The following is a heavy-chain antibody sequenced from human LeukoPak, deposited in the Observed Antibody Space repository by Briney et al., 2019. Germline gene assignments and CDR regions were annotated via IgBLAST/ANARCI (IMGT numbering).Heavy chain of an antibody. CDR3: ARKNHPIDCSGGSCYSLSGWFDP. V-gene: IGHV4-4*07. CDR2: IYTSGST. CDR1: GGSISSYY. Sequence: SETLSLTCTVSGGSISSYYWSWIRQPAGKGLEWIGRIYTSGSTNYNPSLKSRVSMSVDTSKNQFSLKLSSVTAADTAVYYCARKNHPIDCSGGSCYSLSGWFDPWGQGTLVTVSS. J-gene: IGHJ5*02. D-gene: IGHD2-15*01.